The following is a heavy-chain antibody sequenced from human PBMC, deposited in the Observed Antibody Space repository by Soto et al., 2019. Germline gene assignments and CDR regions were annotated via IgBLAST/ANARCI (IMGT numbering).Heavy chain of an antibody. CDR1: GYTFTPFG. V-gene: IGHV1-18*01. CDR2: ISAYSGNT. J-gene: IGHJ4*02. D-gene: IGHD2-15*01. Sequence: QVQLVQSGGEVKKPGAAVKVSCKASGYTFTPFGIGWVRQAPGQGLEWRGWISAYSGNTEYPEKLQGRVTMTIDTSTSTPYMELRSLRSDDTAVYYCARAFCSGGSCYLDYWGQGALVTVSS. CDR3: ARAFCSGGSCYLDY.